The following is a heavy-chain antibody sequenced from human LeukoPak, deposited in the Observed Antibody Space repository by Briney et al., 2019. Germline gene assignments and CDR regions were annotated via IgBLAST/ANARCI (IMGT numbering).Heavy chain of an antibody. J-gene: IGHJ3*02. CDR3: GRGGFVFDI. CDR1: GLTFSSYE. CDR2: ITTTDTTK. Sequence: GGSLRLSCAASGLTFSSYEMNWVRQGPGKGLEWISYITTTDTTKYYTDSVKGRFTISRDNAENSLYLQMPSLRAEDTAVSYCGRGGFVFDIWGQGTVATVSS. V-gene: IGHV3-48*03. D-gene: IGHD3-3*01.